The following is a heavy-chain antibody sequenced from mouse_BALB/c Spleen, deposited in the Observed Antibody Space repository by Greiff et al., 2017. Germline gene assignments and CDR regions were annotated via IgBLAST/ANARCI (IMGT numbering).Heavy chain of an antibody. Sequence: EVQGVESGGGLVKPGGSLKLSCAASGFTFSSYAMSWVRQTPEKRLEWVASISSGGSTYYPDSVKGRFTISRDNARNILYLQMSSLRSEDTAMYYCAREGPYGNYDYWGQGTTLTVSS. J-gene: IGHJ2*01. D-gene: IGHD2-1*01. V-gene: IGHV5-6-5*01. CDR2: ISSGGST. CDR3: AREGPYGNYDY. CDR1: GFTFSSYA.